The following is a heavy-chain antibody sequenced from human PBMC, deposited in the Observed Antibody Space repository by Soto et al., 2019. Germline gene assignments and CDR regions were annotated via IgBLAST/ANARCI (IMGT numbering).Heavy chain of an antibody. CDR2: IYYSGST. CDR3: ARLSTCCYAGYCKYNWFDP. V-gene: IGHV4-59*08. J-gene: IGHJ5*02. D-gene: IGHD2-2*01. Sequence: SETLSLTCTVSGGSISSYYWSWIRQPPGKGLEWIGYIYYSGSTNYNPSLKSRVTISVDTSKNQFSLKLSSVTAADTAVYYCARLSTCCYAGYCKYNWFDPWGQGTLVTVSS. CDR1: GGSISSYY.